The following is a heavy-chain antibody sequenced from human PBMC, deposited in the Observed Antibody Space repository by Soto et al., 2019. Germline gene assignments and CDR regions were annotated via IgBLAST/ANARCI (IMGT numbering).Heavy chain of an antibody. Sequence: LRLSCEASGFVFTNFWMHWVRHVPGKGLVWVARIDTSGHSTNYAESVKGRFTISRDNAKNAVSLQMNSLRVEDTGVYYCAKDSWYFDLWSQGSKVTVSS. CDR1: GFVFTNFW. CDR3: AKDSWYFDL. CDR2: IDTSGHST. J-gene: IGHJ4*02. V-gene: IGHV3-74*01. D-gene: IGHD6-13*01.